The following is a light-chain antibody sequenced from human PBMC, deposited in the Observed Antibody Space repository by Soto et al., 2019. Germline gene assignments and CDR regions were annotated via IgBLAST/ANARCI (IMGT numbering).Light chain of an antibody. CDR3: QQSYNTTRT. J-gene: IGKJ1*01. V-gene: IGKV1-39*01. CDR1: HSIRTF. Sequence: DIQVTQSPSSLTPSVRDRVTVIXRASHSIRTFLNWYQQKAGXPPNXXXDAXANMQSGGPSRFSGSGSGTDFALTISSLQPEYFATYYCQQSYNTTRTFGQGTKVDIK. CDR2: AXA.